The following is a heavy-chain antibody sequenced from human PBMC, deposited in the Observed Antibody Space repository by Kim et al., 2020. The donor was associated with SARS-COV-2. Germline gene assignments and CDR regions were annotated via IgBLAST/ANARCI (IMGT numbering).Heavy chain of an antibody. V-gene: IGHV2-5*01. CDR3: ARAYSSSWSIDS. D-gene: IGHD6-13*01. J-gene: IGHJ4*02. Sequence: RYSPSLQSRLTITKDTSKNQVVLTMTNMDPVDTATYYCARAYSSSWSIDSWGQGTLVTVSS.